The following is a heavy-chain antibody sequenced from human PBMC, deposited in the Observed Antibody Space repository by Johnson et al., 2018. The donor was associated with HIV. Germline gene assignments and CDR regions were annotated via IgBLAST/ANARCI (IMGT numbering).Heavy chain of an antibody. D-gene: IGHD3-3*01. CDR3: AKGYYDSSSGLDM. J-gene: IGHJ3*02. CDR1: GFTFDDYG. V-gene: IGHV3-33*06. Sequence: QVQLVESGGGVVRPGGSLRLSCAASGFTFDDYGMSWVRQAPGKGLEWVAVIWYDGSNKYYADSVKGRFTISRDNSKNTLYLQMNSLRAEDTAVYYCAKGYYDSSSGLDMWGQGTMVIVSS. CDR2: IWYDGSNK.